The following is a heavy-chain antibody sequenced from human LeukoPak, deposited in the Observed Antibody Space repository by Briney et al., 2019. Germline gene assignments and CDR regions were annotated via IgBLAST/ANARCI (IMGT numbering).Heavy chain of an antibody. V-gene: IGHV3-33*01. Sequence: GGSLRLSCAASGFTFSSYAMHWVRQAPGKGLEWVAVIWYDGSHKYYVDSVKGRFTISRDNSKNTLYLQMNSLRAEDTAVYHCAREKDGMDVWGQGTTVHVSS. J-gene: IGHJ6*02. CDR3: AREKDGMDV. CDR1: GFTFSSYA. CDR2: IWYDGSHK.